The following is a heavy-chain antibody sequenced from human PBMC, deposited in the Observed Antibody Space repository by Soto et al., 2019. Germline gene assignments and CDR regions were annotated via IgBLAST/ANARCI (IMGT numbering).Heavy chain of an antibody. J-gene: IGHJ6*02. D-gene: IGHD3-10*01. CDR1: GFTFSSYA. V-gene: IGHV3-23*01. CDR2: ISGSGGST. Sequence: GGSLRLSCAASGFTFSSYAMSWVRQAPGKGLEWVSAISGSGGSTYYADSVKGRFTISRDNSKNTLYLQMNSLRAEDTAVYYCAKALNTMVRGAPTDYYYYYGMDVWGQGTTVTVSS. CDR3: AKALNTMVRGAPTDYYYYYGMDV.